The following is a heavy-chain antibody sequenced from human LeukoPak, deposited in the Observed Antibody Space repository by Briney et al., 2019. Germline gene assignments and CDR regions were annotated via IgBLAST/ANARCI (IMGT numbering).Heavy chain of an antibody. CDR1: GFTFDDYG. CDR2: ISGSGGST. J-gene: IGHJ5*02. D-gene: IGHD4-17*01. V-gene: IGHV3-23*01. Sequence: GGSLRLSCAASGFTFDDYGMSWVRQAPGKGLEWVSAISGSGGSTYYVDSVKGRFTISRDNSKNTLYLQMNSLRAEDTAVYYCARQLTTSYNWFDPWGQGTLVTVSS. CDR3: ARQLTTSYNWFDP.